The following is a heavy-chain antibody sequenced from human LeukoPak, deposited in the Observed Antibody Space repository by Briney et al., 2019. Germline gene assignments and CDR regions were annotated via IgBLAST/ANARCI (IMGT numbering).Heavy chain of an antibody. D-gene: IGHD3-9*01. CDR2: IKQDGSEK. J-gene: IGHJ4*02. V-gene: IGHV3-7*01. CDR3: ARDGDYDILTGWVPRYYFDY. CDR1: GFIFSSYW. Sequence: GRSLRLSCAASGFIFSSYWMSWVRQAPGKGLEWVANIKQDGSEKYYVDSVKGRFTTSRDNAKNSLYLQMNSLRAEDTAVYYCARDGDYDILTGWVPRYYFDYWGQGTLVTVSS.